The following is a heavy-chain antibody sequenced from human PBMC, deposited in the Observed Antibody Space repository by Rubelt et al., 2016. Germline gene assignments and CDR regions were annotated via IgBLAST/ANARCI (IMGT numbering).Heavy chain of an antibody. CDR3: ATGHSDVPYFDY. D-gene: IGHD2-2*01. CDR2: FDPEDGET. J-gene: IGHJ4*01. CDR1: GYTFTSHY. V-gene: IGHV1-24*01. Sequence: QVQLVQSGAEVKKPGASVQVSCKASGYTFTSHYMHWVRQAPGQGLEWMGGFDPEDGETIYAQKFQGRVTMTEDTSTDTSYIEVTGLRSEYPAEYHGATGHSDVPYFDYWGHGALVTVSS.